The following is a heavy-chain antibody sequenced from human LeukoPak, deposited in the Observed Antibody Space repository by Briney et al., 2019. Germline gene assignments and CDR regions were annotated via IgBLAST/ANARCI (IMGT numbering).Heavy chain of an antibody. V-gene: IGHV1-2*02. D-gene: IGHD6-13*01. CDR3: ARAPRITPYSSPLDY. J-gene: IGHJ4*02. CDR2: INPNSGGT. CDR1: GYTFTGYY. Sequence: GASVKVSCKASGYTFTGYYMHWVRQAPGQGLEWMGWINPNSGGTNYAQKFQGRVTMTRDTSISTAYMELSRLRSDDTAVYYCARAPRITPYSSPLDYWGQGTLVTVSS.